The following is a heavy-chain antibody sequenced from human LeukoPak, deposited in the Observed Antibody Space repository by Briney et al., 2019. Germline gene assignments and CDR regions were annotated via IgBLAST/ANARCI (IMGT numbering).Heavy chain of an antibody. CDR2: ISASGGTT. CDR3: AKQSTHDFWTGYTYYGMDV. Sequence: GGSLRLSCAASGFTFGSYAVSWVRQARGKGLEWVSSISASGGTTYHADSVKGRFTISRDNSKNALYLQMSSLRAEDSAVYFCAKQSTHDFWTGYTYYGMDVWGQGTTVTVSS. V-gene: IGHV3-23*01. D-gene: IGHD3-3*01. CDR1: GFTFGSYA. J-gene: IGHJ6*02.